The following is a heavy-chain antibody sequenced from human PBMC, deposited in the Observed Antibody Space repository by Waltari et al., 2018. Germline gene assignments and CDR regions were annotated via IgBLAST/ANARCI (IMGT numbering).Heavy chain of an antibody. CDR3: ARVTAAAGRTGGMDV. V-gene: IGHV1-69*15. Sequence: QVQLVQSGAEVKKPGSSVKVSCKASGGTFSSYAISWVRQAPGQGLEWMGRIIPIFVTANSSQKCPCRVTCTADESTSTAYMELSSLRSEDTAVYYCARVTAAAGRTGGMDVWGQGTTVTVSS. D-gene: IGHD6-13*01. CDR1: GGTFSSYA. J-gene: IGHJ6*02. CDR2: IIPIFVTA.